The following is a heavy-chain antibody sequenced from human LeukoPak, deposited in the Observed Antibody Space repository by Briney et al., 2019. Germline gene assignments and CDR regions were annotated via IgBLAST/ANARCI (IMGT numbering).Heavy chain of an antibody. CDR3: ARGPYYYDSSGYYDQYYFDY. CDR1: GYTFTSYD. V-gene: IGHV1-8*01. Sequence: ASVKVSCKASGYTFTSYDINWVRQATGQGLEWMGWMNPNSGNTGYAQKFQGRVTMTRNTSISTAYMELSSLRSEDTAVYYCARGPYYYDSSGYYDQYYFDYWGQGTLVTVSS. D-gene: IGHD3-22*01. CDR2: MNPNSGNT. J-gene: IGHJ4*02.